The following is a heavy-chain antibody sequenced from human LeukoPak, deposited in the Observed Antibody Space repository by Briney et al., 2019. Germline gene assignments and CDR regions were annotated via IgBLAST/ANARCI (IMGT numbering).Heavy chain of an antibody. D-gene: IGHD3-22*01. V-gene: IGHV1-18*01. J-gene: IGHJ6*03. Sequence: ASVKVSCKASGYTFTSYGISWVRQAPGQGLEWMGWISAYNGNTNYAQKLQGRVTMTTDTSTSTAYMELRSLRSDDTAVYYCARDTPYDSSGYSLQYYYYMDVWGKGTTVTISS. CDR3: ARDTPYDSSGYSLQYYYYMDV. CDR1: GYTFTSYG. CDR2: ISAYNGNT.